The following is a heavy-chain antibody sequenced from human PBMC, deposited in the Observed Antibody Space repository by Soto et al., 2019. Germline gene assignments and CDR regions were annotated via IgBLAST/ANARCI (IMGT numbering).Heavy chain of an antibody. Sequence: QVQLQQWGAGLLKPSETLSLTCAVYGGSFSGYYWSWIRQPPGKGLEWIGEINHSGSTNYNPSLKSRVTISVDTSKNQFSLKLSSVTAADTAVYYCARALVSSSSGLCFDYRGQGTLVTVSS. V-gene: IGHV4-34*01. J-gene: IGHJ4*02. D-gene: IGHD6-6*01. CDR1: GGSFSGYY. CDR2: INHSGST. CDR3: ARALVSSSSGLCFDY.